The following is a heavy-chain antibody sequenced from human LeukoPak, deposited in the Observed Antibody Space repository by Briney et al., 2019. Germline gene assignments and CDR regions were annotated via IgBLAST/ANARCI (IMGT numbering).Heavy chain of an antibody. CDR1: GYTFTSYG. CDR3: ARDADIVVVPAAIRYYYYGMDV. V-gene: IGHV1-18*01. D-gene: IGHD2-2*02. J-gene: IGHJ6*02. CDR2: ISAYNGNT. Sequence: ASVTVSCKASGYTFTSYGISWVRQAPGQGLEWMGWISAYNGNTNYAQKLQGRVTMTTDTSTSTAYMELRSLRSDDTAVYYCARDADIVVVPAAIRYYYYGMDVWGQGTTVTVSS.